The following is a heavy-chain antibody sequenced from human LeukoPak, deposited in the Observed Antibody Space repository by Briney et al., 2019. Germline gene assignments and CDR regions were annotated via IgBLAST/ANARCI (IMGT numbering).Heavy chain of an antibody. CDR2: IYYSGST. CDR3: ARHYYDSSGYYDYWYFDL. D-gene: IGHD3-22*01. J-gene: IGHJ2*01. V-gene: IGHV4-59*01. Sequence: PSETLSLTCTVSGGSISSYHWSWIRQPPGKGLEWIGYIYYSGSTNYNPSLKSRVTISVDTSKNQFSLKLSSVTAEDTPVYYCARHYYDSSGYYDYWYFDLWGRGTPVTVSS. CDR1: GGSISSYH.